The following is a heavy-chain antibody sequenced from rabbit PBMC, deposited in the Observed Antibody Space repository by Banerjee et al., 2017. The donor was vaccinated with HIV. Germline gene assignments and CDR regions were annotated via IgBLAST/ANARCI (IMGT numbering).Heavy chain of an antibody. CDR1: GFIFSDNYA. J-gene: IGHJ4*01. D-gene: IGHD1-1*01. CDR3: ARDLASVIGWNFGL. V-gene: IGHV1S40*01. Sequence: QSLEESGGDLVKPGASLTLTCTASGFIFSDNYAMCWVRQAPGKGLEWIACIVADSGFTSYANWAKGRFTISKTSSTTVTLQMTSLTAADTATYFCARDLASVIGWNFGLWGPGTLVTVS. CDR2: IVADSGFT.